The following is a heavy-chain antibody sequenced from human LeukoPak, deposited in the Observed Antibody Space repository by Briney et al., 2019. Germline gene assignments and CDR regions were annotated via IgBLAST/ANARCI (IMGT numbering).Heavy chain of an antibody. V-gene: IGHV4-30-2*01. D-gene: IGHD3-10*01. CDR1: GGSISSGGYS. Sequence: SETLSLTCAVSGGSISSGGYSWSWIRQPPGKGLEWIGYIYHSGSTYYNPSLKSRVTISVDRSKNQFCLKLSSVTAADTAVYYCARGPYYYGSGSYYNGYWGQGTLVTVSS. J-gene: IGHJ4*02. CDR2: IYHSGST. CDR3: ARGPYYYGSGSYYNGY.